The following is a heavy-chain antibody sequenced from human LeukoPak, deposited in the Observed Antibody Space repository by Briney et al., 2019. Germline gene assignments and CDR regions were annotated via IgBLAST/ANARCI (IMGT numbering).Heavy chain of an antibody. D-gene: IGHD3-22*01. CDR2: ISSSSSTI. CDR3: ATPRGDSSGYYIFDY. Sequence: QPGGSLRLSCAASGFTFSSYSMNWVRQAPGKGLEWVSYISSSSSTIYYADSVKGRFTISRDNAKNSLYLQMNSLRDEDTAVYYCATPRGDSSGYYIFDYWGQGTLVTVSS. J-gene: IGHJ4*02. CDR1: GFTFSSYS. V-gene: IGHV3-48*02.